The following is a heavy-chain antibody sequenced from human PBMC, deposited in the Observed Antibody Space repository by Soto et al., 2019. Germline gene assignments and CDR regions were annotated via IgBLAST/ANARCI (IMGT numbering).Heavy chain of an antibody. Sequence: GGSLRLSCAASGFTFSSYWMSWVRQAPGKGLEWVANIIQDGSEKYYVDSVKGRFTISRDNAKNSLYLQMNSLRAEDTAVYYCARTGFTMVRGVIRYYYYYMDVWGKGTTVTVSS. CDR1: GFTFSSYW. CDR2: IIQDGSEK. D-gene: IGHD3-10*01. CDR3: ARTGFTMVRGVIRYYYYYMDV. J-gene: IGHJ6*03. V-gene: IGHV3-7*01.